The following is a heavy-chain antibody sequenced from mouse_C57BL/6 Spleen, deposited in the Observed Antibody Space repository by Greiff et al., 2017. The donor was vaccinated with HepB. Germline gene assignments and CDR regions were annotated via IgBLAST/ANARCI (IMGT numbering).Heavy chain of an antibody. CDR2: IDPSDSET. V-gene: IGHV1-52*01. Sequence: VQLQQPGAELVRPGSSVKLSCKASGYTFTSYWMHWVKQRPIQGLEWIGNIDPSDSETHYNQKFKDKATLTVDKSSSTAYMQLSSLTSADSAVYYCARDYYSNSYFDCWGQGTTLTVSS. CDR3: ARDYYSNSYFDC. D-gene: IGHD2-5*01. J-gene: IGHJ2*01. CDR1: GYTFTSYW.